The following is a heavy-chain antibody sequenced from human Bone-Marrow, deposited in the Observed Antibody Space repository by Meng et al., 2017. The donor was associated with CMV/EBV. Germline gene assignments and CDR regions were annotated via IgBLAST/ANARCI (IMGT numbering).Heavy chain of an antibody. CDR2: INPDSGGT. D-gene: IGHD4-11*01. J-gene: IGHJ6*02. V-gene: IGHV1-2*02. CDR1: GYVFTGYY. CDR3: ARWVYDYNRVPGMDV. Sequence: ASVKVSCKASGYVFTGYYMHWVRQAPGQGLEWMGWINPDSGGTNNAQKFQGRVTMTRGTSISTAYMELSRLRSDDTAVYYCARWVYDYNRVPGMDVWGQGTTVTVSS.